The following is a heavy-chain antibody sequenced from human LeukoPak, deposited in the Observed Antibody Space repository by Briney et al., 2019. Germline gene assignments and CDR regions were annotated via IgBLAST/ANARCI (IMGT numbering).Heavy chain of an antibody. Sequence: SETLSFTCTVSSGSLSTYFWTWLRQPPGKGLEWIGYIYYSGTTNYHPSLESRVTISVDTSKNQFSLKLNSVTAANTALYYCARRTVEGACDCWGQGTMVTVSS. CDR3: ARRTVEGACDC. CDR1: SGSLSTYF. D-gene: IGHD4-23*01. CDR2: IYYSGTT. V-gene: IGHV4-59*12. J-gene: IGHJ3*01.